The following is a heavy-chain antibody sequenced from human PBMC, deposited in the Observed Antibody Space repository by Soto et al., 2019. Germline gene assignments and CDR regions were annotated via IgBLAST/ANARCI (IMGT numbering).Heavy chain of an antibody. V-gene: IGHV4-39*01. CDR2: MYYTGNK. J-gene: IGHJ5*02. D-gene: IGHD6-6*01. CDR3: ARRSSSSLGSLFDP. CDR1: GGSIGSGDYY. Sequence: SETLSLTCTVSGGSIGSGDYYWTWIRHLPGKGLEWIGAMYYTGNKNYNPSLESRVTMSVDTSKNQFSLKLSSVTPTDTAVYYCARRSSSSLGSLFDPWGRGILVTVSS.